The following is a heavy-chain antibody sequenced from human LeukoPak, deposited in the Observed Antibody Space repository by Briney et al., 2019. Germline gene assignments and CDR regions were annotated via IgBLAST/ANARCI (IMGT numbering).Heavy chain of an antibody. CDR3: AKARSGYYNDYYFDS. J-gene: IGHJ4*02. Sequence: PGGSLRLSCAASGFNFNNYAMSWVRQAPGKGLEWVSTLSGTGGSTYYADSVRGRFTIFRDNSKNTLYLQMDSLRAEDTAVYYCAKARSGYYNDYYFDSCGQGTLVTVSS. CDR2: LSGTGGST. V-gene: IGHV3-23*01. CDR1: GFNFNNYA. D-gene: IGHD3-3*01.